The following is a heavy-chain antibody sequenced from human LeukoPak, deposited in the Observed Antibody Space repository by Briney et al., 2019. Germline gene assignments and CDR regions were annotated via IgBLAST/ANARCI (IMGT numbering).Heavy chain of an antibody. Sequence: SETLSLTCAVYGGSFSGYYWSWIRQPPGKGLEWIGEINHSGSTYYNPSLKSRVTISVDTSKNQFSLKLSSVTAADTAVYYCARRQLSFGWLRKDFDYWGQGTLVTVSS. V-gene: IGHV4-34*01. J-gene: IGHJ4*02. CDR1: GGSFSGYY. CDR3: ARRQLSFGWLRKDFDY. D-gene: IGHD5-12*01. CDR2: INHSGST.